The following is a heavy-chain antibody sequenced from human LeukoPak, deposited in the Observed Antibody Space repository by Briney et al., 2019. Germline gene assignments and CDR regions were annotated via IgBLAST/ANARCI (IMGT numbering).Heavy chain of an antibody. J-gene: IGHJ4*02. D-gene: IGHD6-13*01. Sequence: GASVKVSCKASGYTFTSYGISWVRQAPGQGLEWMGWISAYNGNTNYAQKLQGRVTMTTDTSTSTAYMELRSLRSDDTAVYYCARVALGYSSSWYYVYWGQGTLVTVSS. CDR1: GYTFTSYG. CDR2: ISAYNGNT. V-gene: IGHV1-18*01. CDR3: ARVALGYSSSWYYVY.